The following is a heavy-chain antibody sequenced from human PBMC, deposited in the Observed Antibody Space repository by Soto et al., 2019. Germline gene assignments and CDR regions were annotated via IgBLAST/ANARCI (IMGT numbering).Heavy chain of an antibody. V-gene: IGHV1-2*04. D-gene: IGHD1-20*01. CDR3: ARGVKANNLDYYGMDV. CDR2: INPNSGGT. Sequence: ASVKVSCKASGYTFTGYYMHWVRQAPGQGLEWMGWINPNSGGTNYAQKFQGWVTMTRDTSISTAYMELSRLRSDDTAVYYCARGVKANNLDYYGMDVWGQGTTVTV. CDR1: GYTFTGYY. J-gene: IGHJ6*02.